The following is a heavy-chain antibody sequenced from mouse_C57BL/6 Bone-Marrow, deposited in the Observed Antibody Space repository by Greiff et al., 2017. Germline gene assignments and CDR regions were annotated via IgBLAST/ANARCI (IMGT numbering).Heavy chain of an antibody. D-gene: IGHD1-1*01. Sequence: QVQLQQSGAELVRPGASVTLSCKASGYTFTDYEMHWVKQTPVHGLEWIGAIDPETGGTAYNQKFKGKAILTADKSSSTAYLELRSLTSEDSAVYYGTRSYYGSSYAMDYWGQGTSVTVSS. CDR1: GYTFTDYE. CDR2: IDPETGGT. J-gene: IGHJ4*01. CDR3: TRSYYGSSYAMDY. V-gene: IGHV1-15*01.